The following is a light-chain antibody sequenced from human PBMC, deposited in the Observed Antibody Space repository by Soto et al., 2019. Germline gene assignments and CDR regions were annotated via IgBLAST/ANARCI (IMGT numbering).Light chain of an antibody. CDR1: HDISNY. V-gene: IGKV1-33*01. CDR3: QQYDNLPTWT. Sequence: DIQMTQSPSSLSASVGDRVPITCQGQHDISNYLNWYQQKPGQAPKLLIYDASNLETGVPSRFSGSGSGTDFTFTISSLQPEDIATYYCQQYDNLPTWTFGQGTKVDIK. CDR2: DAS. J-gene: IGKJ1*01.